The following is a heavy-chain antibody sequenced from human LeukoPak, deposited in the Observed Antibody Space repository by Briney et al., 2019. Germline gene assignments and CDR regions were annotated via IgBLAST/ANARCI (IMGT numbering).Heavy chain of an antibody. J-gene: IGHJ4*02. CDR2: IIPIFGTA. V-gene: IGHV1-69*13. CDR3: ARGRWTDVARGSYYFDY. D-gene: IGHD3-10*01. Sequence: SVKVSCKASGGTFSSYAISWVRQAPGQGLEWMGGIIPIFGTANYAQKFQGRVTITADESTSTAYMELSSLRSEDTAVYYCARGRWTDVARGSYYFDYWGQGTLVSVSS. CDR1: GGTFSSYA.